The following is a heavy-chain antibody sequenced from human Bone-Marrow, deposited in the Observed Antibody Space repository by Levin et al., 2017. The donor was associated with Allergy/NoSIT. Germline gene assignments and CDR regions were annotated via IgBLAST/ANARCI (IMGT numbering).Heavy chain of an antibody. D-gene: IGHD3-10*01. CDR1: GFTFSSYA. CDR2: ISYDGSDK. CDR3: AGDRQAGVRGQRSFDF. Sequence: PGGSLRLSCAASGFTFSSYALHWVRQAPGKGLEWVALISYDGSDKYYADSVNGRFTISRDNSKNTSSLQMNSLGTEDPALDYCAGDRQAGVRGQRSFDFWGQGTLLTVSS. J-gene: IGHJ4*02. V-gene: IGHV3-30*04.